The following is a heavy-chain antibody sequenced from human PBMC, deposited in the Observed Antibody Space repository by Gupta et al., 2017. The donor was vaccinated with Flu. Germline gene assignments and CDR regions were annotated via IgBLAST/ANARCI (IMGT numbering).Heavy chain of an antibody. CDR2: TSYDETNK. CDR3: AKDWKWNFNNFGMNV. Sequence: QEQVVESGGGVVQPGRSLRLSCAAFGFSFRNYGMHWVRQAPGKGLEWVAVTSYDETNKYDADSVKGRFTISRDNSKNTLYLQMNSLRTEDTAVYYCAKDWKWNFNNFGMNVWGQGTTVTVSS. V-gene: IGHV3-30*18. CDR1: GFSFRNYG. J-gene: IGHJ6*02. D-gene: IGHD1-1*01.